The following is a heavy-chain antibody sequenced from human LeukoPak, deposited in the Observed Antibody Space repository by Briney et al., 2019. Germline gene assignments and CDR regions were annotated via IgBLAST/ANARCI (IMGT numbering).Heavy chain of an antibody. V-gene: IGHV1-69*13. CDR3: ARGPYSSSWYPDRWFDP. CDR1: GGTFSSYA. Sequence: SAKVSCRASGGTFSSYAISWVRQAPGQGLEWMGGIIPIFGTANYAQKFQGRVTITADESTSTAYMELSSLRSEDTAAYYCARGPYSSSWYPDRWFDPWGQGTLVTVSS. CDR2: IIPIFGTA. D-gene: IGHD6-13*01. J-gene: IGHJ5*02.